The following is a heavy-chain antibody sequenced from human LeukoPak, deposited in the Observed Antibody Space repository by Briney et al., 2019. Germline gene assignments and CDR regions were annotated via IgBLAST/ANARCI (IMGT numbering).Heavy chain of an antibody. J-gene: IGHJ3*02. V-gene: IGHV3-72*01. CDR1: APTLSNQH. CDR2: TINKARCSTK. Sequence: QPGRSLRPSCPAAAPTLSNQHMEWASQAPGKGREWDGRTINKARCSTKAHGASVKARFTISRDDSKTLVYLQMNSLKTEDAAVYLCARDGAKGDNSAFDIWGQGTVVTVSS. CDR3: ARDGAKGDNSAFDI. D-gene: IGHD3-22*01.